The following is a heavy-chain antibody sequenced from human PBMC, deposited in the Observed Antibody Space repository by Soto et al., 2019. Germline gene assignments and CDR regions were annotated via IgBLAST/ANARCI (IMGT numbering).Heavy chain of an antibody. CDR3: TTEGPYYFDY. CDR2: IKSKTDGGTT. Sequence: PGGSLRLSCAASGFSFSNAWMTWVRQAPGKGLEWVGHIKSKTDGGTTDYASPVEGRFTISRDDSKNTLYLQMDSLKTEDTAVYYCTTEGPYYFDYWGQGALVTVSS. V-gene: IGHV3-15*01. CDR1: GFSFSNAW. J-gene: IGHJ4*02.